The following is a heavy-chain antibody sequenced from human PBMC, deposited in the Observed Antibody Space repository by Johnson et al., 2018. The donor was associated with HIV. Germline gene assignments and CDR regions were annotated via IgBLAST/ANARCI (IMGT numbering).Heavy chain of an antibody. V-gene: IGHV3-73*01. Sequence: EVQLVESGGGLVQPGGSLKLSCAASGFTLSGSHIHWVRQASGKGLEWVGRVRTEAKNHATEYAASVTGRLSISRDDSKNTLYLQMNSLRAEDTAVYYCARGYGVVIALLDAFDIWGQGTMVTVSS. CDR1: GFTLSGSH. D-gene: IGHD2-21*01. CDR2: VRTEAKNHAT. J-gene: IGHJ3*02. CDR3: ARGYGVVIALLDAFDI.